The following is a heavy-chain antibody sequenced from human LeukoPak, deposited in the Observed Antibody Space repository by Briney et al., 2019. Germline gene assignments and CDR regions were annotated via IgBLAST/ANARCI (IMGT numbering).Heavy chain of an antibody. CDR3: ARLGTYDILTGYLGAFDI. Sequence: GESLKISCKGSGYSFTSYWIGWVRQMPGKGLEWMGIIYPGDSDTRYSPSFQGQVTISADKFISTAYLQWSSLKASDTAMYYCARLGTYDILTGYLGAFDIWGQGTMVTVSS. CDR1: GYSFTSYW. J-gene: IGHJ3*02. D-gene: IGHD3-9*01. CDR2: IYPGDSDT. V-gene: IGHV5-51*01.